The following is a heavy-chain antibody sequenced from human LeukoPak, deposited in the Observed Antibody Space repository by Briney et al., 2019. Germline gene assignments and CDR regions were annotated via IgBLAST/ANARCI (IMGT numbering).Heavy chain of an antibody. V-gene: IGHV3-15*01. CDR3: TTGITMVRGVIHLIDY. CDR2: IKSKTDGGTT. D-gene: IGHD3-10*01. J-gene: IGHJ4*02. CDR1: GITFSNAW. Sequence: VKPGGSPRLSCAASGITFSNAWMSWVRQPPGKGLEWVSRIKSKTDGGTTDYAAPVKGRFTISRDDSKNTLYLQMNSLKTEDTAVYYCTTGITMVRGVIHLIDYWGQGTLVTVSS.